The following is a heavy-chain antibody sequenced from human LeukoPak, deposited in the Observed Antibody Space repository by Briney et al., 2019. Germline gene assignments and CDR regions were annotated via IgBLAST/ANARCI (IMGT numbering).Heavy chain of an antibody. CDR1: GFTFSSYW. J-gene: IGHJ6*02. D-gene: IGHD6-19*01. CDR3: AKGPSSGWIYYYYGMDV. Sequence: GGSLRLSCAASGFTFSSYWMNWVRQAPGKGLEWVSAISGSGGSTYYADSVKGRFTISRDNSKNTLYLQMNSLRAEDTAVYYCAKGPSSGWIYYYYGMDVWGQGTTVTVSS. V-gene: IGHV3-23*01. CDR2: ISGSGGST.